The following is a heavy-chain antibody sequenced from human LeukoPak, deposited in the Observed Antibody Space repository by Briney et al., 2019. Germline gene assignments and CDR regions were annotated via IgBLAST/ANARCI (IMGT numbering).Heavy chain of an antibody. CDR3: AKDHPTYYYDSSGYYADY. V-gene: IGHV3-23*01. Sequence: GGSLRLSCTASGFTFSSYAMSWVRQAPGKGLEWGSAISGSGGSTYYADSVKGRFTISRDNSKNTLYLQMNSLTAEDTAVYYCAKDHPTYYYDSSGYYADYWGQGTLVTVSS. J-gene: IGHJ4*02. D-gene: IGHD3-22*01. CDR2: ISGSGGST. CDR1: GFTFSSYA.